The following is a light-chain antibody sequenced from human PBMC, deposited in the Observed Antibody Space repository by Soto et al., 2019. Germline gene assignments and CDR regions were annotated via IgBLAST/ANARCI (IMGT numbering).Light chain of an antibody. CDR2: DVS. J-gene: IGLJ1*01. V-gene: IGLV2-11*01. CDR1: SSDVGYYNY. Sequence: QSALTQPRSVSGSPGQSVTISCTGTSSDVGYYNYVSWYQQHPGTAPKLMIYDVSMRPSGVSARFSGSKSGHTASLTISGLQAEDEADYYCCSYAGIYTFYVFGPGTKLTVL. CDR3: CSYAGIYTFYV.